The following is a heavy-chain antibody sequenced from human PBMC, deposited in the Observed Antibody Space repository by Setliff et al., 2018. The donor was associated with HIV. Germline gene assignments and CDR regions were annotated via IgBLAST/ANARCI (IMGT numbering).Heavy chain of an antibody. CDR3: ARNPQGSYWVTRYGMDV. D-gene: IGHD3-10*01. J-gene: IGHJ6*02. CDR1: GLTFGVYA. V-gene: IGHV3-49*04. Sequence: PGGSLRLSCTASGLTFGVYAMSWVRQAPGEGLEWVGFIRSKAYGGTTEYAASVKGRFTISRDNSKNTLYLQMNSLRVEDTAMYYCARNPQGSYWVTRYGMDVWGRGTTVTVSS. CDR2: IRSKAYGGTT.